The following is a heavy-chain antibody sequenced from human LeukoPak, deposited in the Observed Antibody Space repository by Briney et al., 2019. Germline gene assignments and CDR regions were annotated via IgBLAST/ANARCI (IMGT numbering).Heavy chain of an antibody. CDR1: GYTFTGYY. CDR3: ARDPGAPVRAFDV. CDR2: INPNSGGT. J-gene: IGHJ3*01. D-gene: IGHD3-10*01. Sequence: GASVKVSCKASGYTFTGYYMHWVRQAPGQGLEWMGWINPNSGGTNYAQKFQGRVTMTRDTSISTAYMELSRLRSEDTAIYYCARDPGAPVRAFDVWGQGTMVTVSS. V-gene: IGHV1-2*02.